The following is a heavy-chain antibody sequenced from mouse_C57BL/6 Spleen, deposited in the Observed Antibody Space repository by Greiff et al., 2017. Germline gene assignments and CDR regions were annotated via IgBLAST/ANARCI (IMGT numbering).Heavy chain of an antibody. CDR1: GFTFSDYY. Sequence: EVKLMESEGGLVQPGSSMKLSCTASGFTFSDYYMAWVRQVPEKGLEWVANINYDGSSTYYLDSLKSRFIISRDNAKNILYLQMSSLKSEDTATYYCARRGSNYSYWYFDVWGTGTTVTVSS. J-gene: IGHJ1*03. CDR2: INYDGSST. V-gene: IGHV5-16*01. CDR3: ARRGSNYSYWYFDV. D-gene: IGHD2-5*01.